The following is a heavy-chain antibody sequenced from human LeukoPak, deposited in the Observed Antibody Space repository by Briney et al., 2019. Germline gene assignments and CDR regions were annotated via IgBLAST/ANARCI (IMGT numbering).Heavy chain of an antibody. Sequence: SVKVSCKASGYTFTSYYMHWVRQAPGQGLEWMGGIIPIFGTANYAQKFQGRVTITADESTSTAYMELSSLRSEDTAVYYCARGPYHYDIFYWFDPWGQGTLVTVSS. CDR1: GYTFTSYY. J-gene: IGHJ5*02. CDR2: IIPIFGTA. D-gene: IGHD3-9*01. V-gene: IGHV1-69*13. CDR3: ARGPYHYDIFYWFDP.